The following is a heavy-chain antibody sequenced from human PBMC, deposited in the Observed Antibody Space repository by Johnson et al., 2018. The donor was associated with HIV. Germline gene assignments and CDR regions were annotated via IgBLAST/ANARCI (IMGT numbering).Heavy chain of an antibody. D-gene: IGHD4-23*01. CDR1: GFTFSSYA. J-gene: IGHJ3*02. CDR2: VTGSDSSS. CDR3: ARDGPPYYGGNSGGAFDI. V-gene: IGHV3-23*04. Sequence: VQLVESGGGVVHPGRSLRVYCAASGFTFSSYAMSWVRQAPGKGLQWVSTVTGSDSSSYYADSVKGRFAISSDDSKKTLFLQMNSLRAEDTAIYYCARDGPPYYGGNSGGAFDIWGQGTMVTVSS.